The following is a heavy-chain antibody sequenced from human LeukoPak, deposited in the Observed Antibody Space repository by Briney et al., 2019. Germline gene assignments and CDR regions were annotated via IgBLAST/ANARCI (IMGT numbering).Heavy chain of an antibody. CDR1: GYTFTSYA. CDR3: AREPIWFGELSYYFDY. Sequence: GASVKVSCKASGYTFTSYAMHWVRQAPGQRLEWMGWINAGNGNTKYSQKFQGRVTITRDTSASTAYMELSSLRSEDTAVYYCAREPIWFGELSYYFDYWGQGTLVTVSS. D-gene: IGHD3-10*01. J-gene: IGHJ4*02. V-gene: IGHV1-3*01. CDR2: INAGNGNT.